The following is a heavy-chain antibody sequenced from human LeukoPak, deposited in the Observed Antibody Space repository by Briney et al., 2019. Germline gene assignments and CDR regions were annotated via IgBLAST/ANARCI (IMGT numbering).Heavy chain of an antibody. CDR1: EFSVGSNY. J-gene: IGHJ4*02. Sequence: GGSLRLSCAASEFSVGSNYMTWVRQAPGKGLEWVSYISSSSSTIYYADSVKGRFTISRDNAKNSLYLQMNSLRAEDTAVYYCARDEGSGYYFWGQGTLVTVSS. D-gene: IGHD3-22*01. CDR3: ARDEGSGYYF. CDR2: ISSSSSTI. V-gene: IGHV3-48*01.